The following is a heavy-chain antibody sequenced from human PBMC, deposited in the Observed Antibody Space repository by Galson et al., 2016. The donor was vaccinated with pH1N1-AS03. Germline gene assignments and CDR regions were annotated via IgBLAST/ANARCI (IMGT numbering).Heavy chain of an antibody. V-gene: IGHV3-7*03. CDR1: GFTFSSYW. Sequence: SLRLSCAASGFTFSSYWMSWVRQAPGKGLEWVANIKQDGSDKYYVDSVKGRFTISRDNAKNSLYLQMNNLRAEDTAVYYCTRAIALADSIWGQGTLVTVSS. CDR2: IKQDGSDK. D-gene: IGHD6-19*01. CDR3: TRAIALADSI. J-gene: IGHJ4*02.